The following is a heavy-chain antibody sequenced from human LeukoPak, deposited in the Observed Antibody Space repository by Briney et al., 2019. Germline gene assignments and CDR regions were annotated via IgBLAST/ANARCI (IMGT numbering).Heavy chain of an antibody. V-gene: IGHV3-23*01. CDR3: AKDDQVAAAGPGNTDV. CDR2: ISGSGGST. Sequence: PGGSLRLSCAASGFTFSSYAMSWVRQAPGKGLEWVSAISGSGGSTYYADSVKGRFTISRDNSKNTLYLQMNSLRAEDTAVYYCAKDDQVAAAGPGNTDVWGKGTTVTVSS. D-gene: IGHD6-13*01. J-gene: IGHJ6*03. CDR1: GFTFSSYA.